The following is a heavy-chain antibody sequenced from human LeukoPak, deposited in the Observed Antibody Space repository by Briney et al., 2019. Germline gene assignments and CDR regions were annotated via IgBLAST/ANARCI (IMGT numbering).Heavy chain of an antibody. CDR3: AKNYYYYYINV. Sequence: GGSLRLSCAASEFTFSNYWVTWVRQAPGKGLEWAASIKQDGSEKSYVDSVEGRFTISRDNAKNSLYLQMNSLRAEDTAVYYCAKNYYYYYINVWGKGTTVTVSS. V-gene: IGHV3-7*01. CDR2: IKQDGSEK. J-gene: IGHJ6*03. CDR1: EFTFSNYW.